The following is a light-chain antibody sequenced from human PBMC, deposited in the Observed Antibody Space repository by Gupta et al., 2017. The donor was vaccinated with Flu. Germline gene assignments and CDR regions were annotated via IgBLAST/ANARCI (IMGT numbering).Light chain of an antibody. J-gene: IGLJ2*01. CDR3: CSYAGSYTWV. V-gene: IGLV2-11*01. Sequence: QPALTQPRSVPGSPGQSVPISCTGTSSDVGGYNYVSWYQQHPGKAPKLMIYDVSKRPSGVPDRFSGSKSGNTASLTISGLQAEDEADYYCCSYAGSYTWVFGGGTKLTVL. CDR2: DVS. CDR1: SSDVGGYNY.